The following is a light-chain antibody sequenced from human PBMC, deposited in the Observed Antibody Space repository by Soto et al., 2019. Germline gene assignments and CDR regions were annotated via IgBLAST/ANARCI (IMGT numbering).Light chain of an antibody. V-gene: IGKV1-5*03. CDR3: QHYSTYPYT. CDR1: QSILSY. CDR2: MAS. Sequence: DIQMTQSPSTLSASVGDRVTITCRASQSILSYLAWYQQKPGKAPKLLIYMASNLESAVPSRFSGSGFGTEFTPTISSLQPDDFATYYCQHYSTYPYTFGQGSKLEIK. J-gene: IGKJ2*01.